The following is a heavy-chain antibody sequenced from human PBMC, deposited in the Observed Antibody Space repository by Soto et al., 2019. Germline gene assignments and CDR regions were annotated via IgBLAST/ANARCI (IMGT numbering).Heavy chain of an antibody. CDR1: GYTFTSYY. Sequence: ASVNVSCKASGYTFTSYYMHWVRQAPGQGLEWMGIINPSGGSTSYAQKFQGRVTMTRDTSTSTVYMELSSLRSEDTAVYYCARDLEINYYYGSGSYSYFECWGKGNLVTVSS. D-gene: IGHD3-10*01. CDR2: INPSGGST. CDR3: ARDLEINYYYGSGSYSYFEC. J-gene: IGHJ4*02. V-gene: IGHV1-46*01.